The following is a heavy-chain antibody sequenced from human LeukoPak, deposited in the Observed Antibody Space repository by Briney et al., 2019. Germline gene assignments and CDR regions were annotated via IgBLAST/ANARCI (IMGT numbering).Heavy chain of an antibody. J-gene: IGHJ4*02. V-gene: IGHV3-7*02. CDR1: GFTFSNYW. CDR3: VKFQMVRFEY. CDR2: INQDGSEK. Sequence: GGSLRLSCAASGFTFSNYWMSWVRQAQEKGLEWVANINQDGSEKYSVDSVKGRFTISRDNAKSSLYLQMNSLRAEDAAVYYCVKFQMVRFEYWGQGTLVTVSS. D-gene: IGHD6-13*01.